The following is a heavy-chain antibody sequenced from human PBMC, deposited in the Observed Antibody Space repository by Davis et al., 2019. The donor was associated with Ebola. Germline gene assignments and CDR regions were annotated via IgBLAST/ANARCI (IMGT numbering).Heavy chain of an antibody. CDR1: GYTFTNYG. Sequence: ASVKVSCKTSGYTFTNYGITWVRQAPGQGLEWMGWINPHNGNANYAQNVQGRVTMTTDTSTSTAYMEVGSLKSDDTAVYYCARAQFPTTSDHWGQGTLVTVSS. J-gene: IGHJ4*02. CDR3: ARAQFPTTSDH. D-gene: IGHD1-1*01. V-gene: IGHV1-18*04. CDR2: INPHNGNA.